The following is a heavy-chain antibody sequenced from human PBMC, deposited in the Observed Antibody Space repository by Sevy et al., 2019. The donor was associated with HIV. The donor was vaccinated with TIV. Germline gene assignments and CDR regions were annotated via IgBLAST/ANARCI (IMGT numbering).Heavy chain of an antibody. D-gene: IGHD2-8*01. CDR3: AREGCTQPHDY. V-gene: IGHV3-23*01. Sequence: GGSLRLSCAASGFTFSIYTMSWVRQAPGKGLEWVSTFCFGGSKLYYADSVKGRFTISRDNSRNTVHLQMNSLRADDTAVYYCAREGCTQPHDYWGQGTLVIVSS. CDR2: FCFGGSKL. J-gene: IGHJ4*02. CDR1: GFTFSIYT.